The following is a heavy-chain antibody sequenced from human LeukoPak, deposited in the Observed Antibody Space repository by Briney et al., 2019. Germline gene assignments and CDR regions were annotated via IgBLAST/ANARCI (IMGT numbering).Heavy chain of an antibody. CDR3: ARAYYYDSSGYYGGAFDI. D-gene: IGHD3-22*01. V-gene: IGHV3-13*01. Sequence: GGSLRLSCAASGFTFSSYDMHWVRQATGKGLEWVSAIGTAGDTYYPGSVKGRFTISRENAKNSLYLQMNSLRAGDTAVYYCARAYYYDSSGYYGGAFDIWGQGTMVTVSS. CDR2: IGTAGDT. J-gene: IGHJ3*02. CDR1: GFTFSSYD.